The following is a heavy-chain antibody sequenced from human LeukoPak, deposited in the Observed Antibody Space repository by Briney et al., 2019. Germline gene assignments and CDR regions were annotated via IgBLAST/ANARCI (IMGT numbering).Heavy chain of an antibody. CDR3: ARDRSRRDGYNYYFDY. Sequence: ASVKVSCKASGYTFTSYYMHWVRQAPGQGLEWMGIINPSGGSTSYAQKFQGRVTMTRDTSTSTVYMELSSLRSEDTAVYYCARDRSRRDGYNYYFDYWGQGTLVTVSS. CDR1: GYTFTSYY. V-gene: IGHV1-46*01. J-gene: IGHJ4*02. CDR2: INPSGGST. D-gene: IGHD5-24*01.